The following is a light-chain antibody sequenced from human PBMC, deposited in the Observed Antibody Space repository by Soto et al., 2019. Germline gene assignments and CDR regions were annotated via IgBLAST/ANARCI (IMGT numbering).Light chain of an antibody. CDR2: EVS. CDR1: SSDVGGYDF. J-gene: IGLJ3*02. Sequence: QSALTQPASVSGSPGQSITISCTGTSSDVGGYDFVSWYQQHPGKAPKLIIYEVSKRPSGVSNRFSGSKSGNTASLTISGLQAEDETDYFCSSFTKSDTWVIGGGTKLTVL. V-gene: IGLV2-14*01. CDR3: SSFTKSDTWV.